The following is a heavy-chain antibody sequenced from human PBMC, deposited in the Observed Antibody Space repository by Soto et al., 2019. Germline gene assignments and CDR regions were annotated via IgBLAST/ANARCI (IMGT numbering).Heavy chain of an antibody. D-gene: IGHD3-22*01. CDR3: AKETGDSSGYYFTNFDY. CDR2: ISYDGSNK. Sequence: PGGSLRLSCAASGFTFSSYGMHWVRQAPGKGLEWVAVISYDGSNKYYADSVKGRFTISRDNSKNTLYLQMNSLRAEDTAVYYCAKETGDSSGYYFTNFDYWGQGTLVTVSS. V-gene: IGHV3-30*18. J-gene: IGHJ4*02. CDR1: GFTFSSYG.